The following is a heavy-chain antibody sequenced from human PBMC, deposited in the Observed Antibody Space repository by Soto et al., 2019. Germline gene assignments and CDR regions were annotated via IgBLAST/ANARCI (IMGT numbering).Heavy chain of an antibody. CDR1: GFTFTSSA. CDR3: AADLRRGIAAAGRIDGGNY. D-gene: IGHD6-13*01. Sequence: QMQLVQSGPEVKKPGTSVKVSCKASGFTFTSSAVQWVRQARGQRLEWIGWIVVGSGNTNYAQKFQERVTITRDMSTSTAYMELSSLRSEDTAVYYCAADLRRGIAAAGRIDGGNYWGQGTLVTVSS. J-gene: IGHJ4*02. CDR2: IVVGSGNT. V-gene: IGHV1-58*01.